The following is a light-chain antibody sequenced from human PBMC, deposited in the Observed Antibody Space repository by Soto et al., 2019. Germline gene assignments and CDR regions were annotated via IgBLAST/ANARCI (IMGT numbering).Light chain of an antibody. CDR2: GAS. CDR3: QKDNNWLWT. J-gene: IGKJ1*01. Sequence: EIVMTQSPATPSLSPGEKATLSCRASQSVRINLAWYQQKPGQAPRLLIYGASNRATGIPARFSGSGSGTEFTLTISSLQSEDFAVYYCQKDNNWLWTFSQETKVDIK. CDR1: QSVRIN. V-gene: IGKV3-15*01.